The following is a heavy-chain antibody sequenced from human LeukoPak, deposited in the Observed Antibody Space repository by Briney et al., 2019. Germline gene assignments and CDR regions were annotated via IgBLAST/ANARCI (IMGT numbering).Heavy chain of an antibody. V-gene: IGHV3-48*02. CDR3: ARPSRSTGPAY. CDR2: ISSTSNTI. Sequence: GGSLRLSCAASGFTFSSHWMSWVRQAPGKGLEWVSWISSTSNTIYYADSVKGRFTISRDNAKNSLDLQMNSLRDEDTAVYYCARPSRSTGPAYWGQGTLVTVSS. J-gene: IGHJ4*02. CDR1: GFTFSSHW. D-gene: IGHD2-2*01.